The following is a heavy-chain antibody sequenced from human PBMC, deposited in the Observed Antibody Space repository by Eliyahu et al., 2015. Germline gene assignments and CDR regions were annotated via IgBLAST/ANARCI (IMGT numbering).Heavy chain of an antibody. CDR1: GXTFSAHY. CDR2: TRNKANRYTT. J-gene: IGHJ4*02. D-gene: IGHD2-15*01. CDR3: ARGPYCTGGRCYSPVDY. V-gene: IGHV3-72*01. Sequence: EVQLVESGGGLVQPGGSLRLXCAAXGXTFSAHYMGWVRQAPGKGLEWVGRTRNKANRYTTEYAASVKGRFTISRDDSKNSLYLQMNSLKTEDTAVYYCARGPYCTGGRCYSPVDYWGQGTLVTVSS.